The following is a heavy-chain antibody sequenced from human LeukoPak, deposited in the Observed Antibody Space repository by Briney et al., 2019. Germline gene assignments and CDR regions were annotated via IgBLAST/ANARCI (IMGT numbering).Heavy chain of an antibody. D-gene: IGHD3-10*01. CDR2: ISPRGDIT. CDR3: AKDDAWLQFGE. J-gene: IGHJ4*02. Sequence: GGSLRLSCAAAGFTFSYYGMNWVRQASGKGLEWVSGISPRGDITYYADSVKGQFTISRDNSKNMLYLELISLTAEDTAVYYCAKDDAWLQFGEWSQGTLVTVSS. V-gene: IGHV3-23*01. CDR1: GFTFSYYG.